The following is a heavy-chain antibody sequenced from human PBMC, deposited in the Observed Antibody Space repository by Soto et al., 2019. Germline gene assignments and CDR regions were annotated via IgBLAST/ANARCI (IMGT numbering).Heavy chain of an antibody. CDR3: ARPNDYGDYYYGMDV. Sequence: PSETLSLTCTVSGGSISSSSYYWGWIRQPPGKGLEWIGSIYYSGSTYYNPSLKSRVTISVDTSKNQFSLKLSSVTAADTAVYYCARPNDYGDYYYGMDVWGQGTTVTSP. D-gene: IGHD4-17*01. V-gene: IGHV4-39*01. J-gene: IGHJ6*02. CDR1: GGSISSSSYY. CDR2: IYYSGST.